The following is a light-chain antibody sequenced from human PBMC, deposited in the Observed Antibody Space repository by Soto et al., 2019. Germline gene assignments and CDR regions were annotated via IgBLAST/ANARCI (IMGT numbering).Light chain of an antibody. Sequence: DIQMTQSPSTLSASVGDRVTITCRASHFISNWLAWYQQKAEKPPNLLIYKASTLVSGVPSRFSGSGSGTDFTLTISSLQPDDSATYYCQQYDTFLTFGGGTKVEIK. J-gene: IGKJ4*01. V-gene: IGKV1-5*03. CDR2: KAS. CDR1: HFISNW. CDR3: QQYDTFLT.